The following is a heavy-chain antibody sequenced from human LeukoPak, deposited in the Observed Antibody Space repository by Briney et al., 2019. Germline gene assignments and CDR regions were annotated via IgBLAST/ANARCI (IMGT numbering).Heavy chain of an antibody. Sequence: SVKVSCKASGGTFSSYAISWVRQDPGQGLEWMGVIIPIHGTANYAQKFQGRVTITADESTSTAYMEVSSLRYEDTAVYYCARGAYDILTGSQIDYWGLGTLVTVSS. CDR2: IIPIHGTA. D-gene: IGHD3-9*01. J-gene: IGHJ4*02. CDR3: ARGAYDILTGSQIDY. V-gene: IGHV1-69*01. CDR1: GGTFSSYA.